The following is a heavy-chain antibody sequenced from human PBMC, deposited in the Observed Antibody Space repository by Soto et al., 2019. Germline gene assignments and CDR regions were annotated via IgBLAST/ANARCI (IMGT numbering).Heavy chain of an antibody. J-gene: IGHJ4*02. Sequence: EVQLLESGGGLVQPGGSLRLSCAASGFTFSSYAMSWVRQAPGKGLEWVSAISGSGGSTYYADSVKGRFTISRDISKNTLNLQMNSLRAEDTAVYDCAKGGLRYFRLDYWGQGTLVTVSS. CDR3: AKGGLRYFRLDY. V-gene: IGHV3-23*01. CDR1: GFTFSSYA. D-gene: IGHD3-9*01. CDR2: ISGSGGST.